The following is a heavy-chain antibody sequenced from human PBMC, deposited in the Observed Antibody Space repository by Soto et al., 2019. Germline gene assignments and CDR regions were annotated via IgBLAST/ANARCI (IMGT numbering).Heavy chain of an antibody. J-gene: IGHJ6*02. CDR1: GGTFSSYV. Sequence: ASVKVSCKASGGTFSSYVISWVRQAPGQGLEWMGGIIPIFGTANYAQKFQGRVTITADESTSTAYMELSSLRSEDTAVYYCAKKDSSSWSSLGHYYYGMDVWGQGTTVTVSS. CDR3: AKKDSSSWSSLGHYYYGMDV. V-gene: IGHV1-69*13. CDR2: IIPIFGTA. D-gene: IGHD6-13*01.